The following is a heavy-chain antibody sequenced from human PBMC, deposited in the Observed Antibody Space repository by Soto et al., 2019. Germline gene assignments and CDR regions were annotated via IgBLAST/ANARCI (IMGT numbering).Heavy chain of an antibody. CDR1: GFTFINYA. D-gene: IGHD6-19*01. J-gene: IGHJ4*02. Sequence: GGSLGLSCAASGFTFINYAMNWVRQAPGKGLEWVSTISGSGGSPYYADSVKGRFTISRDSSKNTLYLQMNSLRAGDSAIYYCAKEGTSGLYYFDYWGQGTLVTVSS. CDR3: AKEGTSGLYYFDY. CDR2: ISGSGGSP. V-gene: IGHV3-23*01.